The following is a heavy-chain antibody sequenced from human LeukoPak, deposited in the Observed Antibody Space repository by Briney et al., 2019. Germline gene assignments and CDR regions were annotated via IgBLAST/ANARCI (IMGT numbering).Heavy chain of an antibody. Sequence: GGSLRLSCAASGFTFSGYSMNWVRQAPGKGLEWVSYISSSSITIYYADSVKGRFTISRDNAKNAVYLQMNSLRAEDTAVYYCAREGYCSATNCFYGMDIWGQGTTVTVSS. J-gene: IGHJ6*02. CDR3: AREGYCSATNCFYGMDI. V-gene: IGHV3-48*04. CDR1: GFTFSGYS. D-gene: IGHD2-2*01. CDR2: ISSSSITI.